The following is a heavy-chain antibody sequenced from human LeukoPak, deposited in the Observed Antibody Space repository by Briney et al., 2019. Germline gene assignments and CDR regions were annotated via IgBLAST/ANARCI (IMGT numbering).Heavy chain of an antibody. CDR3: ARNRYDYGSGNYGVPNWFDP. J-gene: IGHJ5*02. D-gene: IGHD3-10*01. CDR1: NGSCSDYY. CDR2: INDSGST. Sequence: SETLSLTCAVYNGSCSDYYWTWIRQPPGKGLEWIGEINDSGSTYYNPSLKSRVTISVDTSKNQFSLKLNSVTAADTAVYYCARNRYDYGSGNYGVPNWFDPWGQGTLVTVSS. V-gene: IGHV4-34*01.